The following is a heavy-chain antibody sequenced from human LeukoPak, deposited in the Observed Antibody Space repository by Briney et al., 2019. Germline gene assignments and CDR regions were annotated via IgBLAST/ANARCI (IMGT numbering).Heavy chain of an antibody. J-gene: IGHJ6*02. D-gene: IGHD6-19*01. CDR2: INHSGST. CDR1: GGSFSGYY. Sequence: PSETLSLTCAVYGGSFSGYYWSWIRQPPGKGLEWIGEINHSGSTSYNPSLKSRVTISVDTSKNQFSLKLSSVTAADTAVYYCARVQAVAGPEVNYYYGMDVWGQGTMVTVSS. V-gene: IGHV4-34*01. CDR3: ARVQAVAGPEVNYYYGMDV.